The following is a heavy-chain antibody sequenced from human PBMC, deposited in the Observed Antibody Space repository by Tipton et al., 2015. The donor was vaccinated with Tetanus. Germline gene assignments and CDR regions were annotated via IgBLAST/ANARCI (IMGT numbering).Heavy chain of an antibody. V-gene: IGHV4-31*02. J-gene: IGHJ4*02. D-gene: IGHD1-26*01. CDR3: ARDQARGARGWNYFDY. Sequence: LRLSCTVSGGSITSGGYYWSWIRQHPGKGLEWIGDIYYRGRNYYNPSLKSRVTISVDTSKNQFSLKLNSVTAGDTAVYYCARDQARGARGWNYFDYWGQGTLVTVSS. CDR1: GGSITSGGYY. CDR2: IYYRGRN.